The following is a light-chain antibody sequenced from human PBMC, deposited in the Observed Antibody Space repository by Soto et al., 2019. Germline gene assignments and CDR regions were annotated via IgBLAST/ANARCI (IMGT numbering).Light chain of an antibody. V-gene: IGKV3-11*01. CDR3: QQRSNWPST. CDR2: DAS. J-gene: IGKJ4*01. Sequence: EIVLTQSPATLSLSPGERATLSCRASQSVSSYLAWYQQKPGQAPRLLIYDASNRATGIPARFSGSGSGTDFTLTITSLEPEDFAVYYCQQRSNWPSTFGGGTKVDIE. CDR1: QSVSSY.